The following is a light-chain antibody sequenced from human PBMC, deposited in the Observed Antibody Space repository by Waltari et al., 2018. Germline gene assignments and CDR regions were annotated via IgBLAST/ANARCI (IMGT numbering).Light chain of an antibody. CDR3: QQYDNWLGT. CDR1: QSIRSN. V-gene: IGKV3-15*01. Sequence: EIVMTQSSATLSAFTGERATLSCSASQSIRSNLAWYQHKPGQAPSLLIYGASTRATGIPARFSGSVSGTEFTLTISSLQSEDFAVYFCQQYDNWLGTFGQGTKVEIK. J-gene: IGKJ1*01. CDR2: GAS.